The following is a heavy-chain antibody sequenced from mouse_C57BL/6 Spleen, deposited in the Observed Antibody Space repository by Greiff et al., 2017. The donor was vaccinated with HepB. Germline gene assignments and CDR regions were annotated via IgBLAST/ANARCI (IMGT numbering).Heavy chain of an antibody. CDR1: GYTFTDYE. D-gene: IGHD2-10*01. V-gene: IGHV1-15*01. Sequence: VQLQQSGAELVRPGASVTLSCKASGYTFTDYEMHWVKQTPVHGLEWIGAIDPETGGTAYNQKFKGKAILTADKSSSTAYMELRSLTSEDSAVYYCTSPYYGLDYWGQSTTLTVSS. CDR2: IDPETGGT. CDR3: TSPYYGLDY. J-gene: IGHJ2*01.